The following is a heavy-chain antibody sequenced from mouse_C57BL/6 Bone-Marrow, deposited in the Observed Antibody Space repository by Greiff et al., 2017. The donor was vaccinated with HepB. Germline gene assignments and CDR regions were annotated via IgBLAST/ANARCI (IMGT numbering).Heavy chain of an antibody. CDR1: GYTFTSYG. V-gene: IGHV1-81*01. D-gene: IGHD5-1*01. J-gene: IGHJ1*03. Sequence: VHLVESGAELARPGASVKLSCKASGYTFTSYGISWVKQRTGQGLEWIGEIYPRSGNTYYNEKFKGKATLTADKSSSTAYMELRSLTSEDSAVYFCANVPYWYFDVWGTGTTVTVSS. CDR3: ANVPYWYFDV. CDR2: IYPRSGNT.